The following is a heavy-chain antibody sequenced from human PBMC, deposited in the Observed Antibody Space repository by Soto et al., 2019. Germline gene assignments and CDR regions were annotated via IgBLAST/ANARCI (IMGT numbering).Heavy chain of an antibody. CDR3: AAGGGADSAMGV. D-gene: IGHD1-26*01. V-gene: IGHV3-21*06. J-gene: IGHJ6*03. CDR2: INAGGNHE. CDR1: GFIFSTYG. Sequence: GGSLRLSCAASGFIFSTYGMNWVRQAPGKGPEWVSSINAGGNHEDHADSVRGRFTISRDNAKDSLYLQMNSLRAADTAVYYCAAGGGADSAMGVWGEGTKVT.